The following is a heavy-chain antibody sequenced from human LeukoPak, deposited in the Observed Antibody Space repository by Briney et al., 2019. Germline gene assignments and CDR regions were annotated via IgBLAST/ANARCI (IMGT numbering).Heavy chain of an antibody. Sequence: SVKVSCKASQFTFTNSAVQWVRQARGQRLEWTGWIVVGSGNTNYAQNFQERVTISRDVSTKTVYMELSGLKSEDTAVYYCAADDQQLILWGQGTLVAVSS. J-gene: IGHJ4*02. CDR2: IVVGSGNT. CDR1: QFTFTNSA. CDR3: AADDQQLIL. D-gene: IGHD2/OR15-2a*01. V-gene: IGHV1-58*01.